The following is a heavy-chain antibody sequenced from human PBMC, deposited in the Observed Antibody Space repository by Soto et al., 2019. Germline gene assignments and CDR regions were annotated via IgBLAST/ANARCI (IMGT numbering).Heavy chain of an antibody. J-gene: IGHJ6*03. CDR3: ARDRALSSSSYYYYYYMDV. CDR2: ISSSSSYI. V-gene: IGHV3-21*01. D-gene: IGHD6-6*01. Sequence: EVQLVESGGGLVQPGGSLRLSCAASGFTFSSYSMNWVRQAPGKGLEWVSSISSSSSYIYYADSVKGRFTISRDNAKYSLYLQMNSLRAEDTAVYYCARDRALSSSSYYYYYYMDVWGKGTTVTVSS. CDR1: GFTFSSYS.